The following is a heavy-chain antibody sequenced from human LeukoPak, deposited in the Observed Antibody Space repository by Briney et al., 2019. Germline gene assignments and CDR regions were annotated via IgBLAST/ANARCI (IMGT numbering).Heavy chain of an antibody. J-gene: IGHJ4*02. CDR2: IYHSGST. CDR1: GVSITTYY. V-gene: IGHV4-59*13. D-gene: IGHD3-10*01. CDR3: AGEANYYGSGSYFEGTFDY. Sequence: SETLSLTCTVSGVSITTYYWSWIRQPPGKGLEWIGYIYHSGSTNYNPSLKSRVTISVDTSKNEFSLKLTSVTAADTAVYYCAGEANYYGSGSYFEGTFDYWGQGSLVTVSS.